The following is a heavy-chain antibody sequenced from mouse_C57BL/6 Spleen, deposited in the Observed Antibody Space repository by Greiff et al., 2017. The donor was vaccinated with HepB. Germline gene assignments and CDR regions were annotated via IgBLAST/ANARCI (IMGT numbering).Heavy chain of an antibody. CDR2: IYPGDGDT. CDR1: GYAFSSSW. J-gene: IGHJ3*01. CDR3: ARSLSTMVTVFAY. Sequence: VKLQESGPELVKPGASVKISCKASGYAFSSSWMNWVKQRPGKGLEWIGRIYPGDGDTNYNGKFKGKATLTADKSSSTAYMQLSSLTSEDSAVYFCARSLSTMVTVFAYWGQGTLVTVSA. D-gene: IGHD2-1*01. V-gene: IGHV1-82*01.